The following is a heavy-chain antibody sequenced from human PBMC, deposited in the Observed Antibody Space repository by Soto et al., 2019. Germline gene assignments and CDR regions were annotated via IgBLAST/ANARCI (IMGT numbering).Heavy chain of an antibody. V-gene: IGHV3-23*01. J-gene: IGHJ6*03. CDR3: AKLRRTEPYYYYYMDV. CDR1: GFTFSSNA. Sequence: PGGSLRLSCAASGFTFSSNAMSWVRQAPGKELEWVSTITNSGGSTFYADSVKGRFTISRDNSKNTLYLQMNSLRAEDTALYYCAKLRRTEPYYYYYMDVWGKGTTVTVSS. CDR2: ITNSGGST.